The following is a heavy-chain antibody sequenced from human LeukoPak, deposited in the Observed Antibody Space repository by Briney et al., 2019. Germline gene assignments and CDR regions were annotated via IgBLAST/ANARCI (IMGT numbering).Heavy chain of an antibody. CDR1: GDSFTSHY. Sequence: SKTLSLTCTVSGDSFTSHYWTWVRQSPGRGLEWIGYVSYIGSTNYNPSLKSRVTISVDTSKNQFSLKLSSVTAADTAVYYCARDPTTVTKGLDIWGQGTMVSVSS. J-gene: IGHJ3*02. CDR2: VSYIGST. V-gene: IGHV4-59*11. CDR3: ARDPTTVTKGLDI. D-gene: IGHD4-17*01.